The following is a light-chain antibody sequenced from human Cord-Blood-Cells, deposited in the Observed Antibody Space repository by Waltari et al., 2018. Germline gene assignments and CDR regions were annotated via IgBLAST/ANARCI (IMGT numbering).Light chain of an antibody. CDR2: SNN. Sequence: QSVLTQPPSASGTPGQRVTISCSGSSSNIGSNTVNWYQQLPGTAPKLLIYSNNRRASGGPGRFSGSKSGTSASLAISGLQSEDGADYYCAAWDDSLNGLVFGGGTKLTVL. CDR3: AAWDDSLNGLV. CDR1: SSNIGSNT. J-gene: IGLJ2*01. V-gene: IGLV1-44*01.